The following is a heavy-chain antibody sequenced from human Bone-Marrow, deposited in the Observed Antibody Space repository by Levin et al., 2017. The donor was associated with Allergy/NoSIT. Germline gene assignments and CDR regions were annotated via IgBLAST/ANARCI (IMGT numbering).Heavy chain of an antibody. CDR1: RFTFSNYA. CDR2: ISSSGDTT. CDR3: AKRLGPFWSGYLSIDY. Sequence: GGSLRLSCGASRFTFSNYAMSWVRQAPGKGLEWVSSISSSGDTTYYADSVRGRFTISRDNSKNTLYLHMDSLTAEDTAVYYCAKRLGPFWSGYLSIDYWGQGSPVTVSS. D-gene: IGHD3-3*01. V-gene: IGHV3-23*01. J-gene: IGHJ4*02.